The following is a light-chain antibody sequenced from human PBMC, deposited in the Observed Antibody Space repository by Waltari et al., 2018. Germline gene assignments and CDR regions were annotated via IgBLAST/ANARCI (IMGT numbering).Light chain of an antibody. Sequence: QSALTQPASVSGSPGQSITLSCTGASSDIGGSNYISWYQQYPDKAPKLLIYNVINRPFGVSNRFSGSKSGNTASLAISGLQPEDEGKYYCASYVTTSTLVVFGGGTTLTVL. CDR2: NVI. V-gene: IGLV2-14*03. CDR3: ASYVTTSTLVV. J-gene: IGLJ3*02. CDR1: SSDIGGSNY.